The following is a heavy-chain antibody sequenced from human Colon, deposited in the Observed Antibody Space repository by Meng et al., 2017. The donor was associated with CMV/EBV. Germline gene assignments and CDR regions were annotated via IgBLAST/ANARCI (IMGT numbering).Heavy chain of an antibody. CDR3: ARVFRCSSTSCYMRYYGMDV. V-gene: IGHV4-39*07. J-gene: IGHJ6*02. CDR1: GGSIDSNMYY. CDR2: IHSSGTT. D-gene: IGHD2-2*02. Sequence: GSLRLSCSVSGGSIDSNMYYWGWIRQPPGKGLEWVGSIHSSGTTYRNPSLKSRETLLLDKSKNQFSLKVTSVTAADTAVYYCARVFRCSSTSCYMRYYGMDVWGQGTTVTVSS.